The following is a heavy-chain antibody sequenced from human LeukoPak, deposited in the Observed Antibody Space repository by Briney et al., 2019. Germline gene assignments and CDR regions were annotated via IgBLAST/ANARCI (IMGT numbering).Heavy chain of an antibody. CDR1: GFTFNTYS. D-gene: IGHD5-24*01. V-gene: IGHV3-66*01. CDR3: ARGVRWPDFDY. J-gene: IGHJ4*02. CDR2: IYSGGTT. Sequence: GGSLRLSCAASGFTFNTYSMTWVRQAPGKGLEGVSVIYSGGTTYYADSVKGRFTISRDNSKNTVSLQMNSLRAEDTAVYYCARGVRWPDFDYWGQGTLVTVSS.